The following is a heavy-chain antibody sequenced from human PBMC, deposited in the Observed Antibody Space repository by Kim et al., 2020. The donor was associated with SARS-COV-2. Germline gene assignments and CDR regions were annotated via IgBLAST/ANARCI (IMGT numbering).Heavy chain of an antibody. CDR1: GFTFGDYA. Sequence: GGSLRLSCAASGFTFGDYAMHWVRQAPGEGLEWVSGLSWSSGSEGYADSVKGRFTISRDNGKNSLYLQMNSLRPEDTALYYCAKDIYGEYQLLRNGFDLWGQGTKVTV. V-gene: IGHV3-9*01. CDR2: LSWSSGSE. CDR3: AKDIYGEYQLLRNGFDL. J-gene: IGHJ3*01. D-gene: IGHD2-2*01.